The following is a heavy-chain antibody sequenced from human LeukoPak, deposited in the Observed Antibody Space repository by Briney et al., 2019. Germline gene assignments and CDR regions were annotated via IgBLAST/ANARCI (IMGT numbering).Heavy chain of an antibody. CDR2: ISGSGSST. V-gene: IGHV3-23*01. CDR3: AKELYSSSAGGYFDL. CDR1: GFTFSSYA. Sequence: GGSLRLSCAASGFTFSSYAMSWVRQAPGKGLEWVPAISGSGSSTYYADSVKGRFTISRDNSKNTLYLQMNSLRAEDTAVYYCAKELYSSSAGGYFDLWGRGTLVTVSS. D-gene: IGHD6-13*01. J-gene: IGHJ2*01.